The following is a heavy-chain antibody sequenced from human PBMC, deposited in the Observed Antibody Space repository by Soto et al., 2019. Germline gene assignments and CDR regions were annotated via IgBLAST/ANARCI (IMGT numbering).Heavy chain of an antibody. V-gene: IGHV1-69*01. D-gene: IGHD3-10*01. Sequence: QVQLVQSGAEVKKPGSSVKVSCKASGGTFSSYAISWVLQAPGQGLEWMGGIIPIFGTANYAQKFQGRVTITADESTSTAYMELSSLRSEDTAVYYCAKENYYGSGTPEGYFDYWGQGTLVTVSS. CDR3: AKENYYGSGTPEGYFDY. J-gene: IGHJ4*02. CDR2: IIPIFGTA. CDR1: GGTFSSYA.